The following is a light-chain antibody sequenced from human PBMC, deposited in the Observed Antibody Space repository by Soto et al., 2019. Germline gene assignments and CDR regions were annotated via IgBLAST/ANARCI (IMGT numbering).Light chain of an antibody. J-gene: IGLJ3*02. Sequence: SYELTQPPSVSVSPGQTARITCSGDALPKQYAYWYQQKPGQAPVVVIYKDSERPSGIPERFSGSSSGTTVTLTISGVQAEDEADYYRQSADSSAAYRVFGGGTKLTVL. V-gene: IGLV3-25*02. CDR2: KDS. CDR1: ALPKQY. CDR3: QSADSSAAYRV.